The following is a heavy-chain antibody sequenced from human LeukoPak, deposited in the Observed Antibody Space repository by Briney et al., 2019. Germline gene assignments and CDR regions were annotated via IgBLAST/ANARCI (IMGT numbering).Heavy chain of an antibody. V-gene: IGHV4-34*01. J-gene: IGHJ4*02. Sequence: PSETLSLTCAVYGGSFSGYYWSWIRQPPGKGLEWIGEINHSGSTNYNPSLKSRVTISVDTSKNQFSLKLSSVTAADTAVYYCARGPGITTVYDISTGSADYWGQGTLVTVSS. D-gene: IGHD3-9*01. CDR1: GGSFSGYY. CDR3: ARGPGITTVYDISTGSADY. CDR2: INHSGST.